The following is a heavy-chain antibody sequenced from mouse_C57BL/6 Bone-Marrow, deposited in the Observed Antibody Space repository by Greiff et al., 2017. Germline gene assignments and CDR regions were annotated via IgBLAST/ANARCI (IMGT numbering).Heavy chain of an antibody. CDR2: IDPSDSYT. V-gene: IGHV1-69*01. Sequence: VQLQQPGAELVMPGASVKLSCKASGYTFTSYWMHWVKQRPGQGLEWIGEIDPSDSYTNYNQKFKGKSTLTVDKSSSTAYMQLSSLTSEDSAVXYCAREGNFYFDYGGQGTTLTVSS. CDR1: GYTFTSYW. CDR3: AREGNFYFDY. D-gene: IGHD2-1*01. J-gene: IGHJ2*01.